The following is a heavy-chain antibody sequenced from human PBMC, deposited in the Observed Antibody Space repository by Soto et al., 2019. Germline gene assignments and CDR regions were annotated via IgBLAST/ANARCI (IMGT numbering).Heavy chain of an antibody. CDR1: GGTFSSYT. J-gene: IGHJ5*02. V-gene: IGHV1-69*12. CDR2: IIPIFGTT. Sequence: QVQLVQSGAEVKKPGSSVKVSCKASGGTFSSYTITWVRQAPGQGLEWMGGIIPIFGTTYYAQKFQGRVTXIADESTGTAYMDLSSLRPDDTAVYYCALFSSPFDPWGQGTLVTVSS. CDR3: ALFSSPFDP. D-gene: IGHD6-13*01.